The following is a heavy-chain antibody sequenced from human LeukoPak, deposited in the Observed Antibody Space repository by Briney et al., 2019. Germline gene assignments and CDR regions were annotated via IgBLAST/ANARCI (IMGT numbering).Heavy chain of an antibody. CDR2: IRYDGSNK. CDR1: GFTFSSYG. V-gene: IGHV3-30*02. J-gene: IGHJ4*02. Sequence: GGSLRLSCAASGFTFSSYGMHWVRQAPGKGLEWVAFIRYDGSNKYYADSVKGRFTISRDNSKNTLYLQMNSLRAEDTAVYYCAKEGPMVRGVSLDYWGQGTLVTVSS. D-gene: IGHD3-10*01. CDR3: AKEGPMVRGVSLDY.